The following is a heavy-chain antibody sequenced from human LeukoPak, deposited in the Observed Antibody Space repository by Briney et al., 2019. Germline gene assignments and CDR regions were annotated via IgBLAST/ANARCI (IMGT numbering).Heavy chain of an antibody. CDR2: INHSGST. Sequence: KSSETLSLTCAVYGGSFSGYYWSWIRQPPGKGLEWIGEINHSGSTNYNPSLKSRVTISVDTSKNQFSLNLSSVTAADTAVYYCARGRRPLFPYYYASGSSFDPWGQGTLVTVSS. J-gene: IGHJ5*02. CDR1: GGSFSGYY. V-gene: IGHV4-34*01. D-gene: IGHD3-10*01. CDR3: ARGRRPLFPYYYASGSSFDP.